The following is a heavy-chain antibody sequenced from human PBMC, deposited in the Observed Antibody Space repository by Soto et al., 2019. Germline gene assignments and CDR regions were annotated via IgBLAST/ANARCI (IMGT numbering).Heavy chain of an antibody. CDR3: ARVGYYDSSPTPFDY. Sequence: ASVKVSCKASGYTFTSYGISWVRQAPGQGLEWMGWISAYNGNTNYAQKPQGRVTMTTDTSTSTAYMELRSLRSDDTAVYYCARVGYYDSSPTPFDYWGQGTLVTVSS. D-gene: IGHD3-22*01. CDR1: GYTFTSYG. J-gene: IGHJ4*02. V-gene: IGHV1-18*04. CDR2: ISAYNGNT.